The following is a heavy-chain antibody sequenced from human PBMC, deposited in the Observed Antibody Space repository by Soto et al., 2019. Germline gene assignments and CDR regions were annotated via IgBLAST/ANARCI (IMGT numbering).Heavy chain of an antibody. J-gene: IGHJ6*02. CDR2: INPNSGGT. Sequence: GASVKVSCKASGYTFTGYYMHWVRQAPGQGLEWMGWINPNSGGTNYAQKFQGWVTMTRDTSISTAYMELSRLRSDDTAVYYCARAQRGYSGYDYYYYGMDVWDQGTTVTVSS. V-gene: IGHV1-2*04. D-gene: IGHD5-12*01. CDR3: ARAQRGYSGYDYYYYGMDV. CDR1: GYTFTGYY.